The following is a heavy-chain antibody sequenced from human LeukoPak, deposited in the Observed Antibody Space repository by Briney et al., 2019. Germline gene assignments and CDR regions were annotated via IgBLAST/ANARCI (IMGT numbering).Heavy chain of an antibody. CDR1: GGSISSYY. V-gene: IGHV4-59*01. CDR3: ARDRGQYYFDY. Sequence: SETLSLTCTVSGGSISSYYWSWIRQPPGKGLEWIGYIYYSGSTNYNPSLKSRVTISVDTSKNQFSLKLSSVTAADTAVYYCARDRGQYYFDYWGQGTLATVSS. CDR2: IYYSGST. J-gene: IGHJ4*02.